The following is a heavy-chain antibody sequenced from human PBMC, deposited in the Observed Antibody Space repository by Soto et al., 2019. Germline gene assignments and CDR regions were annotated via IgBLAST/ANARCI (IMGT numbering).Heavy chain of an antibody. CDR3: ARLETTGYSSGWYNSEYFQH. Sequence: SETLSLTCTVSGGSISSYYWSWIRQPPGKGLEWIGYIYYSGSTNYNPSLKSRVTISVDTSKNQFSLKLSSVTAADTAVYYCARLETTGYSSGWYNSEYFQHWGQGTLVTVSS. V-gene: IGHV4-59*08. CDR2: IYYSGST. D-gene: IGHD6-19*01. J-gene: IGHJ1*01. CDR1: GGSISSYY.